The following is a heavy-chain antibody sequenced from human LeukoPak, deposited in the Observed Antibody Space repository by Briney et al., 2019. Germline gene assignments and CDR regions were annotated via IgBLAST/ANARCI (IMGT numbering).Heavy chain of an antibody. CDR1: GLIASSNY. J-gene: IGHJ4*02. CDR2: IYSGDST. CDR3: AREKAGTATLGNY. V-gene: IGHV3-66*02. Sequence: GGSLRLSCAASGLIASSNYMSWVRQAPGKGLEWVSVIYSGDSTYYADSVKGRFTISRDNSKNTLHLQMNSLRAEDTAVYYCAREKAGTATLGNYWGQGTLVTVSS. D-gene: IGHD1-7*01.